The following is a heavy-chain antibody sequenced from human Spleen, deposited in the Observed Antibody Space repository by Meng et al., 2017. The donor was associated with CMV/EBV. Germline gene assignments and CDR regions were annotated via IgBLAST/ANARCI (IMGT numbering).Heavy chain of an antibody. V-gene: IGHV3-23*01. CDR1: FTFSSYA. Sequence: FTFSSYAMSWVRQGPGKGLEWVSLISGNGGTTHYADFVEGRFTSFRDNAQKTVYLQMNSLRNEDTAVYYCAKGMSPTIFGVDTLYDYWGQGSLVTVSS. J-gene: IGHJ4*02. D-gene: IGHD3-3*01. CDR3: AKGMSPTIFGVDTLYDY. CDR2: ISGNGGTT.